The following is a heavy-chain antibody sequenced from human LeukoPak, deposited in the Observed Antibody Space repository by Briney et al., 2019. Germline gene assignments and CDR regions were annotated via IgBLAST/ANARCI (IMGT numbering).Heavy chain of an antibody. CDR2: ISHDGSNK. V-gene: IGHV3-30*18. CDR3: AKFGIAVAGTRSLDY. CDR1: GFTFSSYA. J-gene: IGHJ4*02. D-gene: IGHD6-19*01. Sequence: GGSLRLSCAASGFTFSSYAMSWVRQAPGKGLEWVAVISHDGSNKYYADSVKGRFTISRDNSKNTLYLQMNSLRAEDTAVYYCAKFGIAVAGTRSLDYWGQGTLVTVSS.